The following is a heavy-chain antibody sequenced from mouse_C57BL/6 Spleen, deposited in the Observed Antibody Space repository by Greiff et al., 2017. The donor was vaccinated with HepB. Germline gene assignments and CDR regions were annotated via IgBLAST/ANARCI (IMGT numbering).Heavy chain of an antibody. V-gene: IGHV1-22*01. J-gene: IGHJ2*01. CDR3: ARDYYGSSYDY. CDR2: INPNNGGT. CDR1: GYTFTDYN. D-gene: IGHD1-1*01. Sequence: EVQLQESGPELVKPGASVKMSCKASGYTFTDYNMHWVKQSHGKSLEWIGYINPNNGGTSYNQKFKGKATLTVNKSSSTAYMELRSLTSEDSAVYYCARDYYGSSYDYWGQGTTLTVSS.